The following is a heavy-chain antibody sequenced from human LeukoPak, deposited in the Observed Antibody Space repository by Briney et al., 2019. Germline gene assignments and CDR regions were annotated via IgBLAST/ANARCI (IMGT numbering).Heavy chain of an antibody. CDR1: GGSISSGGYY. Sequence: SETLSLTCTVSGGSISSGGYYWSWIRQPPGKGLEWIGYIYHSGSTYYNPSLKSRVTISLDTSKTQFSLKLSSVTAADTAVYYCARDPTLYCTGGSCYSEGPEFDYSGQGTLVTVSS. CDR3: ARDPTLYCTGGSCYSEGPEFDY. CDR2: IYHSGST. D-gene: IGHD2-15*01. J-gene: IGHJ4*02. V-gene: IGHV4-30-2*01.